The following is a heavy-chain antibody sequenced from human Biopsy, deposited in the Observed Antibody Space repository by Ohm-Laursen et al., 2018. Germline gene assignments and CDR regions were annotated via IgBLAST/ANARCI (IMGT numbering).Heavy chain of an antibody. D-gene: IGHD3-3*01. CDR3: AKAGPARSGYYTGFVVDGCDS. CDR2: IYAGATT. V-gene: IGHV3-53*01. J-gene: IGHJ4*02. Sequence: SLRLSCSASKFAVRTNSMSWVRLAPGKGLEWVSVIYAGATTYYPDSVKGRFTISRDNSKNTVSLQMNSLRAEDTALYYCAKAGPARSGYYTGFVVDGCDSWGQGTLVTVSS. CDR1: KFAVRTNS.